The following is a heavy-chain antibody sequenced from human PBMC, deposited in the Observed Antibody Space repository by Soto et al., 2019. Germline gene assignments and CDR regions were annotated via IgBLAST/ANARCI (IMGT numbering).Heavy chain of an antibody. D-gene: IGHD4-17*01. CDR1: DGSIGSYF. CDR2: IYYSGST. Sequence: QVHLQESGPGLVKPSETLSLTCTVSDGSIGSYFWTWIRQPPGKRLEWIGYIYYSGSTHYNPSLKSRVTMSVDTSKNQFSLKLSSVTAADTAIYYCARVTVTRHGPSDMDVWGRGTTVTVSS. CDR3: ARVTVTRHGPSDMDV. V-gene: IGHV4-59*01. J-gene: IGHJ6*02.